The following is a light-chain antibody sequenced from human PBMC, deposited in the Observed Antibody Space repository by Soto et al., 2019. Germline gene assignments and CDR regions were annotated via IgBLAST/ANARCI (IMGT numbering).Light chain of an antibody. V-gene: IGKV1-16*02. CDR3: QQYHSYPLT. J-gene: IGKJ4*01. CDR1: QDIKNY. CDR2: AAS. Sequence: IRMTQSPSSLSASTGDRVTIXXRASQDIKNYLAWFQQKPGKAPKSXIFAASSLQSGVPSKFIGTGSGTDFTLTISSLQAEDVATYFCQQYHSYPLTFGGGTKVDIK.